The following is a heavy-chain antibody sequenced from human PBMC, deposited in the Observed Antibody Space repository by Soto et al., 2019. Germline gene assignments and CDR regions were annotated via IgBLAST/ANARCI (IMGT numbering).Heavy chain of an antibody. Sequence: GPSVKVSCKASGFTFTSSAVQWVRRARGQRLEWIGWIVVGSGNTNYAQKFQERVTITRDMSTSTAYMELSSLRSEDTAVYYCAAVASDYYDSSGYPDAFDIWGQGTMVTV. CDR1: GFTFTSSA. J-gene: IGHJ3*02. CDR2: IVVGSGNT. V-gene: IGHV1-58*01. CDR3: AAVASDYYDSSGYPDAFDI. D-gene: IGHD3-22*01.